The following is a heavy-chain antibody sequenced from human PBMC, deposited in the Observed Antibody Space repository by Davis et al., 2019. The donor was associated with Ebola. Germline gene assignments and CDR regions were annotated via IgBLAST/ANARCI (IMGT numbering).Heavy chain of an antibody. CDR3: ARDGFPYGMDV. CDR1: GFTFSSYA. D-gene: IGHD3-10*01. J-gene: IGHJ6*04. Sequence: GESLKISCAASGFTFSSYAMHWVRQAPGKGLEWVAVIWYDGSNKYHADSVKGRFTISRDNSKNTLYLQMNSLRAEDTAVYYCARDGFPYGMDVWSKGTTVTVSS. CDR2: IWYDGSNK. V-gene: IGHV3-33*08.